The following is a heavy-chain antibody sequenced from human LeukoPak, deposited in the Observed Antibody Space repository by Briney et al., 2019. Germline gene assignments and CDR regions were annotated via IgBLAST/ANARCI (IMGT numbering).Heavy chain of an antibody. CDR3: AREGVGLLWFGELLDPDAFDI. CDR2: IIGAGGST. V-gene: IGHV3-23*01. D-gene: IGHD3-10*01. CDR1: GFTFSSYA. Sequence: GGSLRLSCAASGFTFSSYAMKWVRQAPGRGLEWVSAIIGAGGSTYYADSVKGRFTISRDNTKNTLYLQMNSLRAEDTAVYYCAREGVGLLWFGELLDPDAFDIWGQGTMVTVSS. J-gene: IGHJ3*02.